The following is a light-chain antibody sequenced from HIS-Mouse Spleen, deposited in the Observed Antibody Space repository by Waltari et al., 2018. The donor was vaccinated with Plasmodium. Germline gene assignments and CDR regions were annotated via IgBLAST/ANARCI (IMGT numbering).Light chain of an antibody. CDR1: SIDVGGYNY. CDR2: YFC. Sequence: QSALPQPRSVSGSPGQSVTISCTGTSIDVGGYNYVYWYQTHPGKSPTRMIYYFCKRPSGVPDRFWGSMAGNTAALTISGLQAWDEADYYCCSYEGGYTLVFGGGTKLTVL. V-gene: IGLV2-11*01. J-gene: IGLJ2*01. CDR3: CSYEGGYTLV.